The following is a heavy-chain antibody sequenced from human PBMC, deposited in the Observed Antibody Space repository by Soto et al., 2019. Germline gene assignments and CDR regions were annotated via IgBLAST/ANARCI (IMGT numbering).Heavy chain of an antibody. CDR3: TRRPGS. CDR2: IYSGGNT. J-gene: IGHJ5*02. CDR1: GFTVSNNY. D-gene: IGHD7-27*01. Sequence: EVQLVESGGGLVQPGESLRLSCAASGFTVSNNYMSWVRQAPGEGLEWVSFIYSGGNTYYADSMKGRFTISRDKSKNTLYLQMNNLRVEDTAVYYCTRRPGSWGQGTLVTVSS. V-gene: IGHV3-66*01.